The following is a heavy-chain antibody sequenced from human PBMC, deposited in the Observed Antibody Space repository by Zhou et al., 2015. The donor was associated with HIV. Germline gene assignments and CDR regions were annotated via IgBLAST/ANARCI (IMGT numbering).Heavy chain of an antibody. Sequence: QVQLVQSGAEVKKPGSSVKVSCKASGGTFSSYAISWVRQAPGQGLEWMGGIIPIFGTANYAQKFQGRVTITADESTSTAYMELSSLRSEDTAVYYCARDPGVVRFLEWFREKNYYYYYMDVWGKGTTVTVSS. J-gene: IGHJ6*03. D-gene: IGHD3-3*01. CDR3: ARDPGVVRFLEWFREKNYYYYYMDV. V-gene: IGHV1-69*01. CDR2: IIPIFGTA. CDR1: GGTFSSYA.